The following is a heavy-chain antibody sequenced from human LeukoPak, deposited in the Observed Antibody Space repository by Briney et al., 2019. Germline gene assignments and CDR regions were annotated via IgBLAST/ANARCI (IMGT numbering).Heavy chain of an antibody. V-gene: IGHV3-20*04. CDR1: GFTFDDYG. D-gene: IGHD1-14*01. Sequence: GGSLRLSCAASGFTFDDYGMSWVRQAPEKGLEWASRINWNGDSTAYADSVKGRFTISRDNAKNSLYLQMNSLKTEDTAVYYCTTRRQDGWWGQGTLVTVS. CDR2: INWNGDST. CDR3: TTRRQDGW. J-gene: IGHJ4*02.